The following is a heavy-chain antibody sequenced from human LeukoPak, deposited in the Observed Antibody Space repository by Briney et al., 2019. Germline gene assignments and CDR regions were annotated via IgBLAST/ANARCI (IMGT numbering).Heavy chain of an antibody. CDR3: ARGTYNWAFDY. Sequence: ASVKVSCKASGYSFTSYALHWVRQAPGQRLEWMGWNSAGNGTTKYSQEFQGRITITRDTSASTAYMELSSLRSEDMALYYCARGTYNWAFDYWGQGTLVTV. J-gene: IGHJ4*02. CDR2: NSAGNGTT. D-gene: IGHD1-20*01. V-gene: IGHV1-3*02. CDR1: GYSFTSYA.